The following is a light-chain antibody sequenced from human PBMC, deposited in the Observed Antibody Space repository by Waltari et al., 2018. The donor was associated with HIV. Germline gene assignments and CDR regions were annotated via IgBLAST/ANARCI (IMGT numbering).Light chain of an antibody. J-gene: IGLJ2*01. CDR2: DTS. CDR1: TGAVTSGHY. CDR3: LLSYSGARPVV. V-gene: IGLV7-46*01. Sequence: QAVVTQEPSLTVSPGGTVTLTCGSSTGAVTSGHYPYWFQQKPGQAPRTLIYDTSNKHAWIPARFSGSRLGGKAALTLAGAQPEDEAEYYCLLSYSGARPVVFGGGTKLTVL.